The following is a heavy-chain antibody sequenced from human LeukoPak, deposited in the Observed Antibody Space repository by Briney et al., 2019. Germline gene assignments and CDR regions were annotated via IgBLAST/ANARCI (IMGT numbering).Heavy chain of an antibody. CDR3: ARAVDCSSTSCYEGGFDY. D-gene: IGHD2-2*01. CDR2: ISSSGSTI. Sequence: KSGGSLRLSCAASGFTFSDYYMSWIRQAPGKRLEWVSYISSSGSTIYYADSVKGRFTISRDNAKNSLYLQMNSLRAEDTAVYYCARAVDCSSTSCYEGGFDYWGQGTLVTVSS. V-gene: IGHV3-11*01. J-gene: IGHJ4*02. CDR1: GFTFSDYY.